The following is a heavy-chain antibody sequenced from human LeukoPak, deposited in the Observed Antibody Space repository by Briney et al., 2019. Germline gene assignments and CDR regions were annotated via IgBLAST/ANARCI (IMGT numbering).Heavy chain of an antibody. CDR2: INPNSGGT. V-gene: IGHV1-2*02. CDR3: ATLGVITIFGVITNDAFDI. J-gene: IGHJ3*02. CDR1: GYTFTGYY. D-gene: IGHD3-3*01. Sequence: ASVKVSCTTSGYTFTGYYMHWVRQAPGQGLEWMGWINPNSGGTNYAQKFQGRVTMTRDTSISTAYMELTRLRSDDTAVYYCATLGVITIFGVITNDAFDIWGQGTMVTVSS.